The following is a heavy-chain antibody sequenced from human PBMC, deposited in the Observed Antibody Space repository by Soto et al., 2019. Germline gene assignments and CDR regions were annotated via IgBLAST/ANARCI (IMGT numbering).Heavy chain of an antibody. D-gene: IGHD1-26*01. J-gene: IGHJ4*02. CDR3: AADVLVGATSY. Sequence: ASVKVSCKASGFTFTSSAVQWVRRARGQRLEWIGWIVVGSGNTNYAQKFQERVTITRDMSTSTAYMELSSLRSEDTAVYYCAADVLVGATSYWGQGTLVTVSS. CDR2: IVVGSGNT. CDR1: GFTFTSSA. V-gene: IGHV1-58*01.